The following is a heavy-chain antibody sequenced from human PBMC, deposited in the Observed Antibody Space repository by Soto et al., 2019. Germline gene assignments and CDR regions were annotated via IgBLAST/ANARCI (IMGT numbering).Heavy chain of an antibody. D-gene: IGHD3-10*01. V-gene: IGHV1-69*02. Sequence: VQLVQSGAEVKKPGSSVRVSCKASGDTFTFYSINWVRQAPGLGLEWMGRINPILSMSNYAQRFQGSVTMTADKSTSTAYIELSSMRSEDTAKYYCASSYGAGYRAFDYWGQGALVTVSS. J-gene: IGHJ4*02. CDR3: ASSYGAGYRAFDY. CDR1: GDTFTFYS. CDR2: INPILSMS.